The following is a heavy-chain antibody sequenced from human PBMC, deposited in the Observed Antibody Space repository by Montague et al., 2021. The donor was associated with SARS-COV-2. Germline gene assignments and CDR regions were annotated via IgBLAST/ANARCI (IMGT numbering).Heavy chain of an antibody. CDR1: GFTLSSYA. D-gene: IGHD5-12*01. CDR2: ISYDGSNK. V-gene: IGHV3-30-3*01. CDR3: AKESGSGFDY. Sequence: SLRLSCAASGFTLSSYAMHWVRQAPGRGLEWVAVISYDGSNKYYADSVKGRFTISRDNSKNTLYLQMNSLRAEDTAVYYCAKESGSGFDYWGQGTLVTVSS. J-gene: IGHJ4*02.